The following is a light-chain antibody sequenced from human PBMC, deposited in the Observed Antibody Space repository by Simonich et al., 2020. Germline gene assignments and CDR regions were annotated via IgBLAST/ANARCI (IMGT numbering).Light chain of an antibody. V-gene: IGLV6-57*01. CDR2: ENN. CDR1: SGSIASNY. J-gene: IGLJ2*01. CDR3: QSYDSSNRV. Sequence: NFMLTQPHSVSESPGKTVTISCTRSSGSIASNYVQWYQQLPGSSPTTVIFENNQSPSGVPDRFSGSIDSSSNSASLTISGLKTEDEADYYCQSYDSSNRVFGGGTKLTVL.